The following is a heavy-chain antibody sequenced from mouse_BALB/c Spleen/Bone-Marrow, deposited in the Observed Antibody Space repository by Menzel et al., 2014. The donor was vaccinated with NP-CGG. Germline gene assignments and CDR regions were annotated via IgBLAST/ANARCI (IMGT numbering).Heavy chain of an antibody. CDR3: ARSTMITEGFAY. CDR1: GFSLTSYG. J-gene: IGHJ3*01. CDR2: IWAGGST. V-gene: IGHV2-9*02. Sequence: VKLVESGPGLVAPSQSLSITCTVSGFSLTSYGVHWVRQPPGKGLEWLGVIWAGGSTNYNSALMSKLSISKDNSKSQVFLKMNSLQTDDTAMYYCARSTMITEGFAYWGQGTLVTVSA. D-gene: IGHD2-4*01.